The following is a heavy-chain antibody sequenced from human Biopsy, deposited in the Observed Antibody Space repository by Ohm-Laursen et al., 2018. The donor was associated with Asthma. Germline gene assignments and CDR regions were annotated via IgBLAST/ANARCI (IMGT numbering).Heavy chain of an antibody. CDR2: INSDGSST. J-gene: IGHJ5*02. Sequence: SLRLSCAASGFTFSSYWMHWVRQAPGKGLVWVSRINSDGSSTSYADSVKGRFTISRDNAKNTLYLQMNSLRAEDTAVYYCARVAYGDLTCFDPWGQGARVTVSS. CDR1: GFTFSSYW. V-gene: IGHV3-74*01. D-gene: IGHD4-17*01. CDR3: ARVAYGDLTCFDP.